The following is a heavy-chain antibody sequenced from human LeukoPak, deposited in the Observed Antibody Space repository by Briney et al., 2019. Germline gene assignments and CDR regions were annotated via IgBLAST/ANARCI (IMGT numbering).Heavy chain of an antibody. V-gene: IGHV4-59*01. Sequence: SGTLSLTCTVSGDSINNYYWSRIRQTPGKGLEWVGYIYSSGSTNYNPSLKSRVTISVDTSKNQFSLKLTSMTTADTAVYYCARGFANSWYYFDYWGQGTLVTVSS. D-gene: IGHD6-13*01. J-gene: IGHJ4*02. CDR3: ARGFANSWYYFDY. CDR1: GDSINNYY. CDR2: IYSSGST.